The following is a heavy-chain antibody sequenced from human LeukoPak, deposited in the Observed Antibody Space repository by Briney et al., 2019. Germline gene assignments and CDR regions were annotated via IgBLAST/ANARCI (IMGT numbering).Heavy chain of an antibody. CDR2: LYGGGNI. CDR3: AREEFAIFGTGGWFDP. CDR1: GFTVRSNY. J-gene: IGHJ5*02. D-gene: IGHD3-3*01. V-gene: IGHV3-53*01. Sequence: QPGGSLRLSCAASGFTVRSNYMTWVRQAPGKGLEWVSTLYGGGNIYYADPVKGRFTISRDTSKNILYLHMTSLTAEDTAVYYCAREEFAIFGTGGWFDPWGQGTLVTVSS.